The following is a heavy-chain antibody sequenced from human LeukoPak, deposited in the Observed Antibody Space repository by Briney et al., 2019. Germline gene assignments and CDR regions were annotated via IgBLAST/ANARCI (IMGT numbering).Heavy chain of an antibody. CDR3: ARGANWGSPDY. D-gene: IGHD7-27*01. J-gene: IGHJ4*02. CDR2: IYYSGTT. Sequence: SETLSLTCTVSGGSISSDYWSWIRQSPGKGLEWIGYIYYSGTTSYNPTLKSRVTISLDTSKNQFSLKLSSVTAADTAVYYCARGANWGSPDYWGQGTLVTVSS. CDR1: GGSISSDY. V-gene: IGHV4-59*01.